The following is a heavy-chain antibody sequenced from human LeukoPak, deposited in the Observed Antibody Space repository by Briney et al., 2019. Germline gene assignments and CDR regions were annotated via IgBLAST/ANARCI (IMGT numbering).Heavy chain of an antibody. D-gene: IGHD3-22*01. Sequence: GGSLRLSCAASGFTFRSYGMHWVRQAPGKGLEWVAVISYDGSNKYYADSVKGRFTISRDNSKNTLYLQMNSLRAEDTAVYYCAKSGGSSGKALGYWGQGTLVTVSS. J-gene: IGHJ4*02. CDR3: AKSGGSSGKALGY. CDR2: ISYDGSNK. V-gene: IGHV3-30*18. CDR1: GFTFRSYG.